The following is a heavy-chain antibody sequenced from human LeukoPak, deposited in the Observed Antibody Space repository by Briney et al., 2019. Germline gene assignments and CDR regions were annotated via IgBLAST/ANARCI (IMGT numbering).Heavy chain of an antibody. J-gene: IGHJ6*03. CDR2: IIPILGIA. D-gene: IGHD2-8*01. V-gene: IGHV1-69*02. CDR1: GGTFSSYT. CDR3: ARTGYCTNGVCYAHYYYYYMDV. Sequence: SVKVSCKASGGTFSSYTISWVRQAPGQGLEWMGRIIPILGIANYAHKFQGRVTITADKSTSTAYMELSSLRSEDTAVYYCARTGYCTNGVCYAHYYYYYMDVWGKGTTVTVSS.